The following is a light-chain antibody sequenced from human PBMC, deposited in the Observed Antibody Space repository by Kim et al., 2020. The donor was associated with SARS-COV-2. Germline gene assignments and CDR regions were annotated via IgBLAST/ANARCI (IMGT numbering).Light chain of an antibody. CDR3: QVWDSSSDPVV. V-gene: IGLV3-21*04. CDR2: YDS. CDR1: NIGSKS. Sequence: SYELTQPPSVSVAPGKTARITCGGNNIGSKSVHWYQQKPGQAPVLAIYYDSDRPSGIPERFSGSNSGNTATLTISRVEAGDEADYYCQVWDSSSDPVVFGGGTQLTVL. J-gene: IGLJ2*01.